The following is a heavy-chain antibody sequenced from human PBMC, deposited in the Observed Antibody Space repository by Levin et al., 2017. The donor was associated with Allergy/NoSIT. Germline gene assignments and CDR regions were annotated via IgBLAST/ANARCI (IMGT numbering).Heavy chain of an antibody. CDR2: ISGSGGST. Sequence: GGSLRLSCAASGFTFSSYAMSWVRQAPGKGLEWVSAISGSGGSTYYADSVKGRFTISRDNSKNTLYLQMNSLRAEDTAVYYCAKGSSGWYDNTPYYFDYWGQGTLVTVSS. CDR3: AKGSSGWYDNTPYYFDY. CDR1: GFTFSSYA. D-gene: IGHD6-19*01. J-gene: IGHJ4*02. V-gene: IGHV3-23*01.